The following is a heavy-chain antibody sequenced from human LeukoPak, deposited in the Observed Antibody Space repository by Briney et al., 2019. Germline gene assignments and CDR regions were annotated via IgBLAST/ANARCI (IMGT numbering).Heavy chain of an antibody. V-gene: IGHV4-61*02. J-gene: IGHJ5*02. CDR1: GGSISSGTYY. Sequence: PSETLSLTCTVSGGSISSGTYYWSWIRQPAGKGLEWIGRIYKSGSTNYNPSLKSRVTISVDTPKNQFSLKLSSVTAADTAVYYCAREGLAMVRGVLPKEAWGWFDPRGQGTLVTVSS. CDR2: IYKSGST. CDR3: AREGLAMVRGVLPKEAWGWFDP. D-gene: IGHD3-10*01.